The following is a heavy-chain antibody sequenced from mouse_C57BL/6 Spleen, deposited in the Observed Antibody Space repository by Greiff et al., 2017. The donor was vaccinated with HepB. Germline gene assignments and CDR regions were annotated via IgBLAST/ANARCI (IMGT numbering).Heavy chain of an antibody. CDR2: INPNYGTT. D-gene: IGHD1-1*01. CDR1: GYSFTDYN. CDR3: SRSMGGYGSSLFDY. Sequence: EVQLQQSGPELVKPGASVKISCKASGYSFTDYNMNWVKQSNGKSLEWIGVINPNYGTTSYNQKFKGKATLTVDQSSSTAYMQRNSLTSEDSAVYDCSRSMGGYGSSLFDYWGQGTTLTVSS. V-gene: IGHV1-39*01. J-gene: IGHJ2*01.